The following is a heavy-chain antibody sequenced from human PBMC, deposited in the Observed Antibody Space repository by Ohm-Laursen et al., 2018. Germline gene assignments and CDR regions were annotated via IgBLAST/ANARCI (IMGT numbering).Heavy chain of an antibody. CDR1: GFTFSSST. D-gene: IGHD2-15*01. CDR2: ISGSGGST. V-gene: IGHV3-23*01. J-gene: IGHJ6*02. CDR3: ARGRSVDV. Sequence: SLRLSCSASGFTFSSSTMNWVRQAPGKGLEWVSAISGSGGSTYYTDSVKGRFTISRDNAKNSLYLQMNSLRAEDTAVYYCARGRSVDVWGQGTAVTVSS.